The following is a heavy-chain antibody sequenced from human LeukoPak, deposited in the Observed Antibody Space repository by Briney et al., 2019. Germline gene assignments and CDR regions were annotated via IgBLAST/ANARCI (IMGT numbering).Heavy chain of an antibody. V-gene: IGHV3-74*01. J-gene: IGHJ4*02. CDR1: GFTFSNYA. CDR2: ISSDGSSI. D-gene: IGHD1-26*01. Sequence: GGSLRLSCAASGFTFSNYAMYWVRQAPGKGLVGVSRISSDGSSIIYADSVKGRFTISRDIAKNTLYLQMNSLRAEDTAVYYCARAQMGAPTDYWGQGTLVTVSS. CDR3: ARAQMGAPTDY.